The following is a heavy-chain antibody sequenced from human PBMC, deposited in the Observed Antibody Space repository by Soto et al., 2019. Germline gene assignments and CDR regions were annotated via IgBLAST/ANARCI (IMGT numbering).Heavy chain of an antibody. CDR2: IYYSGST. CDR1: VGSISRSNYY. J-gene: IGHJ4*02. Sequence: AETLSLTCTVSVGSISRSNYYWLWIRQPPGKGLEWIGSIYYSGSTYYNPSLESRVTISVDTSTNQFSLKVNSVTAADMAVYYCARRRTSGLDNWGQETQVTVSS. D-gene: IGHD2-2*01. V-gene: IGHV4-39*01. CDR3: ARRRTSGLDN.